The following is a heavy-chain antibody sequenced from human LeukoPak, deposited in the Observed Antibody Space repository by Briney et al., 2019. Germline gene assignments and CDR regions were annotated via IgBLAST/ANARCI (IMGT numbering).Heavy chain of an antibody. CDR3: ARVVGRYCSSTSCYIDY. CDR1: GGSISSSSYY. Sequence: SETLSLTCTVSGGSISSSSYYWGWIRQPPGKGLEWIGYIYDSGSTNYNPSLKSRVTISEDTSKRQFSLKLRSVTAADTAVYYCARVVGRYCSSTSCYIDYWGQGTLVTVSS. J-gene: IGHJ4*02. V-gene: IGHV4-61*05. D-gene: IGHD2-2*02. CDR2: IYDSGST.